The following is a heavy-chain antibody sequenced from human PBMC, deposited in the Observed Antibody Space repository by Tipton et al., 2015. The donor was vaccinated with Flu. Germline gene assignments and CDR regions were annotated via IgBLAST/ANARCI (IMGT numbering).Heavy chain of an antibody. CDR2: IYTTGST. D-gene: IGHD2-8*01. V-gene: IGHV4-61*02. J-gene: IGHJ3*02. CDR3: VRDVYGTDAFEI. Sequence: TLSLTCTVSGGSISSGSYYWSWIRQPAGKGLEWIGRIYTTGSTNYNPSLKSRVTISADTSKNKFSLELSSVTAADTAVYYCVRDVYGTDAFEIWGQGTKVTVSS. CDR1: GGSISSGSYY.